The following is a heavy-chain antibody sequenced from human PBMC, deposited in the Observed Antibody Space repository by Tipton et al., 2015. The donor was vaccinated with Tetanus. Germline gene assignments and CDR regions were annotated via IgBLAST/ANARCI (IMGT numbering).Heavy chain of an antibody. Sequence: SLRLSCAASGFTLSDYYMSWIRQAPGKGLVWISRINPDGRRTNYADSVKGRFTISRDHAKNTVYLQMNSLRAEDTAVYFCARRSLTNYGLDFWGQGTPVTVSS. CDR1: GFTLSDYY. CDR2: INPDGRRT. D-gene: IGHD1-1*01. J-gene: IGHJ6*02. V-gene: IGHV3-74*01. CDR3: ARRSLTNYGLDF.